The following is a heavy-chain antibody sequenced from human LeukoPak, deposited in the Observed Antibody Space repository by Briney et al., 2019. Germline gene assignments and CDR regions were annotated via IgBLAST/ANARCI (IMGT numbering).Heavy chain of an antibody. D-gene: IGHD2-15*01. CDR2: TGASGITT. V-gene: IGHV3-23*01. J-gene: IGHJ4*02. CDR3: AKDGRRSLKEDY. CDR1: XXPFXSXX. Sequence: GGSLRLSCAASXXPFXSXXMSWVRXXXXXXXXXVSGTGASGITTHYAGSVKGRFTLSRDNSKNTLYLQMNSLRAEDTAVYYCAKDGRRSLKEDYWGQGTLVTVSS.